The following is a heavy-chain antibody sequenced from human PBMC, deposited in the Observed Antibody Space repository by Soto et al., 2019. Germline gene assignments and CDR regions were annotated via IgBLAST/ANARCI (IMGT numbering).Heavy chain of an antibody. CDR1: GFTFISYS. CDR2: ISSSSSYI. V-gene: IGHV3-21*01. D-gene: IGHD3-22*01. J-gene: IGHJ1*01. Sequence: GESLSLSCSSSGFTFISYSMNWVRQAPGKGLEWVSSISSSSSYIYYADSVKGRFTISRDNAKNSLYLQMNSLRAEDTAVYYCARDQYDSRGYYAYWGQGAQITVYS. CDR3: ARDQYDSRGYYAY.